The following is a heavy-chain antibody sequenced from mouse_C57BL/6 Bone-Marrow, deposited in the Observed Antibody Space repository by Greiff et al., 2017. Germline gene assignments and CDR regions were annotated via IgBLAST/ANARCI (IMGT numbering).Heavy chain of an antibody. CDR3: ASFYYDFPPCDV. Sequence: VQLKESGGGLVKPGGSLKLSCAASGFTFSSYAMSWVRQTPEKRLEWVATISDGGSYTYYPDNVKGRFTISRDNAKNNLYLQMSHLKSEDTAMYYCASFYYDFPPCDVWGTGTTVTVSS. D-gene: IGHD2-4*01. J-gene: IGHJ1*03. CDR2: ISDGGSYT. CDR1: GFTFSSYA. V-gene: IGHV5-4*01.